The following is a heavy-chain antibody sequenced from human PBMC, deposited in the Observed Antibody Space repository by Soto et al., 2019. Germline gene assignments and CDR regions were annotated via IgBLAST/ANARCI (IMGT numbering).Heavy chain of an antibody. CDR1: GFSFSDYW. Sequence: EVQLVESGGGLVQPGGSLRLSCTASGFSFSDYWMHWVRQAPGKGLVWVSCIDTDGSTTTYADSVKGRFTISRDNVNNTLYFQMDSMRAEDKALYYCSRGGGFSGNYLGGQGTLVTVSS. CDR3: SRGGGFSGNYL. J-gene: IGHJ4*02. V-gene: IGHV3-74*01. D-gene: IGHD1-26*01. CDR2: IDTDGSTT.